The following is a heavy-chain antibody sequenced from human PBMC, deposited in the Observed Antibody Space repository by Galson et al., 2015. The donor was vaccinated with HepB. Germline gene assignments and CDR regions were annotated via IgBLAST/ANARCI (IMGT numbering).Heavy chain of an antibody. J-gene: IGHJ6*02. CDR2: INRDGSEK. CDR1: EFTFSSYW. Sequence: SLRLSCAASEFTFSSYWMNWVRQAPGKGLEWVANINRDGSEKYYVASLKGRFTISRDNAKNSLYLRMGSLRAEDTAVYYCARRISLVRGIITKPDYYYGMDVWGQGTTVTVAS. D-gene: IGHD3-10*01. V-gene: IGHV3-7*03. CDR3: ARRISLVRGIITKPDYYYGMDV.